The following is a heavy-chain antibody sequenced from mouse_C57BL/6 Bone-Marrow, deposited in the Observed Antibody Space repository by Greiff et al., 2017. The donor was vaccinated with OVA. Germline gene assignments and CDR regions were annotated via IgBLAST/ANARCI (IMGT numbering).Heavy chain of an antibody. Sequence: EVQLQQSVAELVRPGASVKLSCTASGFTITNTSMHWVKQRPEQGLEWIGRIDPANGNTKYAPKFQGKATITADKSSNTAYLQLSSLTSDDTAVYYCAGYYCYFPWFAYWGQGTLVTVSA. CDR1: GFTITNTS. D-gene: IGHD2-12*01. J-gene: IGHJ3*01. CDR2: IDPANGNT. CDR3: AGYYCYFPWFAY. V-gene: IGHV14-3*01.